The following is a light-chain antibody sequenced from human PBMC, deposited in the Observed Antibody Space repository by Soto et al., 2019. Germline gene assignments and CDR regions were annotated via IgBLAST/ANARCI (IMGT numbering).Light chain of an antibody. CDR1: SSDVGSYNL. CDR2: EGS. CDR3: CSYAGSSTLLV. J-gene: IGLJ1*01. V-gene: IGLV2-23*03. Sequence: QSALTQPASVSGSPGQSITISCTGTSSDVGSYNLVSWYQQHPGKAPKLMLYEGSKRPSGVSNRFSGSKSGNTASLTISGLQAEDEADYYCCSYAGSSTLLVFGTGTKLTV.